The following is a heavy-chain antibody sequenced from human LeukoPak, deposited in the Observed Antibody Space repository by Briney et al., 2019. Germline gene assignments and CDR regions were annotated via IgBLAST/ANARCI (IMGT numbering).Heavy chain of an antibody. CDR1: GFTLSSYA. Sequence: GGSLRLSCAASGFTLSSYAMHWVRQAPGKGLEWVAVISYDGSNKYYADSVKGRFTISRDNSKNTLYLQMNSLRAEDTAVYYCARTTVTTPWYYYYGMDVWGQGTTVTVSS. D-gene: IGHD4-17*01. CDR3: ARTTVTTPWYYYYGMDV. J-gene: IGHJ6*02. V-gene: IGHV3-30-3*01. CDR2: ISYDGSNK.